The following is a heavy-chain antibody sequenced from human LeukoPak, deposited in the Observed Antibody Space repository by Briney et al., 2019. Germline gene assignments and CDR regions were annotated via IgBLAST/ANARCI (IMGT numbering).Heavy chain of an antibody. V-gene: IGHV4-38-2*02. Sequence: PSETLSLTCTVSGYSLSSGYYWGWIRQPPGKGLEWIGSVDHSGGTYYNPSLKSRVTISVDTSKNQFSLKLSSVTAADTAVYYCASLLRYFDWLLSHIDYWGQGTLVTVSS. J-gene: IGHJ4*02. CDR3: ASLLRYFDWLLSHIDY. D-gene: IGHD3-9*01. CDR1: GYSLSSGYY. CDR2: VDHSGGT.